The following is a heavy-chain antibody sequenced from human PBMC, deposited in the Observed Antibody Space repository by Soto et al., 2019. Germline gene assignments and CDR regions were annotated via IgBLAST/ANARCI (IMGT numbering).Heavy chain of an antibody. V-gene: IGHV1-18*04. D-gene: IGHD3-16*01. CDR3: ARDNGYYDI. J-gene: IGHJ4*02. CDR2: ISTYSGNT. CDR1: GYTFSAYS. Sequence: ASVKVSCKTSGYTFSAYSINWVRQAPGQGLEWMAWISTYSGNTHYAERVQGRVTVTLDKSARTAFMEMRGLTSDDTAVYFCARDNGYYDIWGQGTLVTSPQ.